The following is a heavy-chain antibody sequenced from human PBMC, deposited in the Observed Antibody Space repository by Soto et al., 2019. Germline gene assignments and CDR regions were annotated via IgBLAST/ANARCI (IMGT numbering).Heavy chain of an antibody. J-gene: IGHJ4*02. D-gene: IGHD7-27*01. Sequence: ASVKVSCKASGYTFSSYAMHWVRQAPGQRLEWMGWINAGYGNTKSSQKFQDRVTISRDTSASTAYMELTSLGSEDTAVYYCARDTGDGTFDFGGQGTLVTVSS. CDR1: GYTFSSYA. V-gene: IGHV1-3*01. CDR2: INAGYGNT. CDR3: ARDTGDGTFDF.